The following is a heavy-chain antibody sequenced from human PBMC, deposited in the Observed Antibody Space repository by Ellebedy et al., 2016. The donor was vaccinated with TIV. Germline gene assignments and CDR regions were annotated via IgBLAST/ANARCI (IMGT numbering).Heavy chain of an antibody. CDR3: ARRGSYGDYAVQINSWSDT. V-gene: IGHV3-7*01. D-gene: IGHD3-16*01. CDR1: GFSFRSYW. Sequence: PGGSLRLSCIGSGFSFRSYWMSWVRQAPGKGLEWVANIRQEGDVKYYVDSVRGRFTVSRDNARNSLYLQMNNLRVEDTAVYYCARRGSYGDYAVQINSWSDTWGQGTLVTVSS. CDR2: IRQEGDVK. J-gene: IGHJ5*02.